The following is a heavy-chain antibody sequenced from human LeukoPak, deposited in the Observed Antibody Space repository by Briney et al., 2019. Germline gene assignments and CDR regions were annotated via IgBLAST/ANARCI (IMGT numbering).Heavy chain of an antibody. Sequence: GGSLRLSCAASGFTFSSYGMHWVRQAPGKGLEWVSFIRYDGSNKYYADSVKGRFTISRDNSKNTLYLQMNSLRAEDTAVYYCAKSVYGSGIYYGMDVWGQGTTVTVSS. CDR3: AKSVYGSGIYYGMDV. J-gene: IGHJ6*02. V-gene: IGHV3-30*02. CDR2: IRYDGSNK. CDR1: GFTFSSYG. D-gene: IGHD3-10*01.